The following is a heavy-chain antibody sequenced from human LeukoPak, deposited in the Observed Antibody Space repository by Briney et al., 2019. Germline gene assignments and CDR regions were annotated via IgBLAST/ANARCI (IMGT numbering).Heavy chain of an antibody. CDR3: AKGLSESIYDALDS. V-gene: IGHV3-23*01. J-gene: IGHJ4*02. D-gene: IGHD1-26*01. Sequence: GGSLILSCAASGFFFSDYWMSWVRQVPGKGLEWVSHITTGDSTYYPDSVKGRFTASRDSSKNTLYLQMNSLRADDTAVYYCAKGLSESIYDALDSWGQGTLVTVSS. CDR1: GFFFSDYW. CDR2: ITTGDST.